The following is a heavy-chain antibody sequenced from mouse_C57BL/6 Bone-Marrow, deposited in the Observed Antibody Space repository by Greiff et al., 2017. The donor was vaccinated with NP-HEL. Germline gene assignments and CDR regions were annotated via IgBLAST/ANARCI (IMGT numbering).Heavy chain of an antibody. J-gene: IGHJ3*01. CDR1: GYSITSGYY. CDR2: ISYDGSN. Sequence: EVKLQESGPGLVKPSQSLSLTCSVTGYSITSGYYWNWIRQFPGDKLEWMGYISYDGSNNYNPSLKNRISITRDTSKNQFFLKLNSVTTEDTATYYCARKMGYDPFAYWGQGTLVTVSA. V-gene: IGHV3-6*01. D-gene: IGHD2-3*01. CDR3: ARKMGYDPFAY.